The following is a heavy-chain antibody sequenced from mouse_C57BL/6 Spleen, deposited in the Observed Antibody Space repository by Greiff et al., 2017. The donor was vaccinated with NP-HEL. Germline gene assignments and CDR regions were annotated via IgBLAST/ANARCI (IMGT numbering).Heavy chain of an antibody. D-gene: IGHD1-1*01. CDR2: ISSGGSYT. V-gene: IGHV5-6*02. CDR3: ARRITTVDYYAMDY. CDR1: GFTFSSYG. Sequence: EVKLEESGGDLVKPGGSLKLSCAASGFTFSSYGMSWVRQTPDKRLEWVATISSGGSYTYYPDSVKGRFTISRDNAKNTLYLQMSSLKSEDTAMYYCARRITTVDYYAMDYWGQGTSVTVSS. J-gene: IGHJ4*01.